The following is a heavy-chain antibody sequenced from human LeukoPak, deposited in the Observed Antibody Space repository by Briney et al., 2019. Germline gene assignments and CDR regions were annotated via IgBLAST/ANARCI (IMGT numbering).Heavy chain of an antibody. V-gene: IGHV3-23*01. D-gene: IGHD3-9*01. CDR1: GLTFNNYA. CDR2: ISGSGGST. J-gene: IGHJ4*02. CDR3: AKAPALAYYDVLTGENFDY. Sequence: GGSLRLSCAASGLTFNNYAMSWVRQAPGKGLEWVSAISGSGGSTYYADSVKGRFTISRDNSKNTLYLQMNSLRAEDTAVYYCAKAPALAYYDVLTGENFDYWGQGTLVTVSS.